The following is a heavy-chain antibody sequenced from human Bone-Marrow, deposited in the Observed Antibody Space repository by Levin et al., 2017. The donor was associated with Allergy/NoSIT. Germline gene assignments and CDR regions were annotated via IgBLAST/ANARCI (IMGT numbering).Heavy chain of an antibody. CDR3: ARDRSMYDYGSASQRHGMDV. CDR2: IIPSFGSS. V-gene: IGHV1-69*01. Sequence: HGESLKISCKISGDSLNNCAISWVRQSPGQGLEWMGGIIPSFGSSKTAQEFHGRVIMSADESTNTAYMELSSLRAEDTALYFCARDRSMYDYGSASQRHGMDVWGQGTTVTVSS. D-gene: IGHD3-10*01. CDR1: GDSLNNCA. J-gene: IGHJ6*02.